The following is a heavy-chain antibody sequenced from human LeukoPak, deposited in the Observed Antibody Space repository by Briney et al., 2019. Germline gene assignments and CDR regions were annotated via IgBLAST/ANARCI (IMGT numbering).Heavy chain of an antibody. J-gene: IGHJ6*04. V-gene: IGHV3-15*01. D-gene: IGHD6-19*01. CDR3: TTGAVAGPYYYGMDV. Sequence: GGSLRLSCAASGFTFSNSWMSWVRQAPGKGLEWVGRIKSKTDGGKTDYAAPVKGRFTISRDDSKNTLYLQMNSLKTEDTAVYYCTTGAVAGPYYYGMDVWGKGTTVTVSS. CDR1: GFTFSNSW. CDR2: IKSKTDGGKT.